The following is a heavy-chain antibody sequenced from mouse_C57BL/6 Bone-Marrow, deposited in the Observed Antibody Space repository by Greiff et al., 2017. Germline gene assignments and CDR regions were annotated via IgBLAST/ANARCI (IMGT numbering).Heavy chain of an antibody. Sequence: DVKLVESGGGLVKPGGSLKLSCAASGFTFSSYTMSWVRQTPEKRLEWVATISGGGGNTYYPDSVKGRFTISRDNAKNTLYLQMSSLRSEDTALYYCAAYDYDRGDYYAMDYWGQGPSVTVSS. V-gene: IGHV5-9*01. CDR2: ISGGGGNT. D-gene: IGHD2-4*01. CDR3: AAYDYDRGDYYAMDY. J-gene: IGHJ4*01. CDR1: GFTFSSYT.